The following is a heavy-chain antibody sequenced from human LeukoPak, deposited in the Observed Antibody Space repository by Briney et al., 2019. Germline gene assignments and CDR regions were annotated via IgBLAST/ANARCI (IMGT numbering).Heavy chain of an antibody. CDR1: GGTFSSYA. CDR2: IIPIFGTA. V-gene: IGHV1-69*13. CDR3: AREIGPFPRYYSDY. D-gene: IGHD2-21*01. Sequence: SVKVSCKASGGTFSSYAISWVRQAPGQGLEWMGGIIPIFGTANYAQKFQGKVTITADESTSTAYMELSSLRSEDTAVYYCAREIGPFPRYYSDYWGQGTLVTVSS. J-gene: IGHJ4*02.